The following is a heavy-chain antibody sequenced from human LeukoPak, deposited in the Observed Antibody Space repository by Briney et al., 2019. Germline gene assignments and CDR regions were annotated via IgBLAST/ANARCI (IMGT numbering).Heavy chain of an antibody. CDR2: IWHDGTNK. Sequence: PGMSLRLSCAASGFTFSTYGMHWVRQAPGKGLEWVAVIWHDGTNKYYADSVKGRFTISRDNSKNTLYLQMNSLRAEDTAVYYCATNQIMIREYYFDYWGQGTLVTVSS. CDR1: GFTFSTYG. CDR3: ATNQIMIREYYFDY. D-gene: IGHD3-16*01. J-gene: IGHJ4*02. V-gene: IGHV3-33*01.